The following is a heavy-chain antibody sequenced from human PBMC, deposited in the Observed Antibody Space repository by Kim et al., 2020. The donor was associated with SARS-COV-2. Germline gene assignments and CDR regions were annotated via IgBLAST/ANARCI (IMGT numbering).Heavy chain of an antibody. J-gene: IGHJ6*02. V-gene: IGHV1-46*01. CDR3: AREKYDSSGYYNYYYYGMDV. CDR2: INPSGGST. CDR1: GYTFTSYY. D-gene: IGHD3-22*01. Sequence: ASVKVSCKASGYTFTSYYMHWVRQAPGQGLEWMGIINPSGGSTSYAQKFQVRVTMTRDTSTSTVYMELSSLRSEDTAVYYCAREKYDSSGYYNYYYYGMDVWGQGTTVTVSS.